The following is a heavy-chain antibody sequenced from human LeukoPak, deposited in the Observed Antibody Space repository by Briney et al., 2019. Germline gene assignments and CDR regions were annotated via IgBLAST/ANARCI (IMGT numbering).Heavy chain of an antibody. CDR3: TRVQAGRFGLMDV. J-gene: IGHJ6*02. CDR2: IDPDGSTT. CDR1: GFTLNGYW. D-gene: IGHD3-3*01. Sequence: GGSLRLSCAASGFTLNGYWMHWVRQAPGEGLVWVSRIDPDGSTTNYAESVKGRFTTSRDNAKNTVYLQMNSLRAEDTALYYCTRVQAGRFGLMDVWGRGTTVTVSS. V-gene: IGHV3-74*01.